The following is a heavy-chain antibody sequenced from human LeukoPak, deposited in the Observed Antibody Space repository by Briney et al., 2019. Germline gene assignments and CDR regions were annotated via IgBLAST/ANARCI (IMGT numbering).Heavy chain of an antibody. Sequence: LSLTCAVYGGSFSGYYWSWIRQPPGKGLEWVSYISISSSSKYYADSVKGRFTISRDSAKNSLYLQMNSLGAEDTAVYYCARGPPLFDPWGQGTLVTVSS. CDR1: GGSFSGYY. CDR2: ISISSSSK. V-gene: IGHV3-11*06. J-gene: IGHJ5*02. CDR3: ARGPPLFDP.